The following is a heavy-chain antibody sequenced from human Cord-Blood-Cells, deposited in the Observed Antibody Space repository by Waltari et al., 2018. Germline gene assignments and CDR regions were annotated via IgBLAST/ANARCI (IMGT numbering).Heavy chain of an antibody. CDR3: ARGIGKGIAAAGTLGY. D-gene: IGHD6-13*01. J-gene: IGHJ4*02. CDR2: ISPILGTA. V-gene: IGHV1-69*01. CDR1: GGTFSSYA. Sequence: QVQLVQSGAEVKKPGSSVKVSCKASGGTFSSYAISWVRQAPGQGLEWMGGISPILGTANYAQKFQGRVTITADESTSTAYMELSSLRSEDTAVYYCARGIGKGIAAAGTLGYWGQGTLVTVSS.